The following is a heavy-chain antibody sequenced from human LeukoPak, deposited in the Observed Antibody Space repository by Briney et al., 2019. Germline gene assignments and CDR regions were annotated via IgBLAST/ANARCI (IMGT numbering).Heavy chain of an antibody. D-gene: IGHD3-22*01. V-gene: IGHV3-23*01. CDR2: ISGSGGST. CDR1: GFTFSSYA. J-gene: IGHJ3*02. CDR3: AKDLITMIVVVTPDAFDI. Sequence: PGGSLRLSCAASGFTFSSYAMSWVRQAPGKGLEWVSAISGSGGSTYYADSVKGRFTISRDNSKNTLYLQMNSLRAEDTAVYYCAKDLITMIVVVTPDAFDIWGQGTMVTVSS.